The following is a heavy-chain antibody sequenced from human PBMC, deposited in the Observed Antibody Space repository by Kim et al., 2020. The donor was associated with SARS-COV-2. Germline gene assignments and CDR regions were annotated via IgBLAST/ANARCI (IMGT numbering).Heavy chain of an antibody. J-gene: IGHJ5*02. CDR2: ISLDGGII. Sequence: GGSLRLSCVGSGFTFHTYAFHWVRQAPGKGLEWVAVISLDGGIIFYADSVKGRFTISRDNSKNTVYLQMSSLRPEDTAVYYCARQYDLWGQGTLVAVSS. V-gene: IGHV3-30-3*01. CDR1: GFTFHTYA. CDR3: ARQYDL.